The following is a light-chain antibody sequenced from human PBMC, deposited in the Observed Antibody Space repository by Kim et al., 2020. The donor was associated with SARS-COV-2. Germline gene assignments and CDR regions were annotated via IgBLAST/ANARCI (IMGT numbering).Light chain of an antibody. J-gene: IGKJ5*01. CDR1: RSVPKDY. Sequence: SPGERVTLSCRASRSVPKDYLAWYQHKPGQAPRLLIYDASTRATAIPDRFSGSGSGTDFTLTINRLDPEDFAVYYCQQYANSPLTFGQGTRLEIK. V-gene: IGKV3-20*01. CDR3: QQYANSPLT. CDR2: DAS.